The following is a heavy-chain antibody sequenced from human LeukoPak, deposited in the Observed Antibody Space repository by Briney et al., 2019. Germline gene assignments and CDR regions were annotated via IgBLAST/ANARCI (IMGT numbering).Heavy chain of an antibody. CDR1: GVSISRFY. D-gene: IGHD1-1*01. V-gene: IGHV4-4*09. CDR2: IYSGVPT. CDR3: VQTTGWPGFDY. J-gene: IGHJ4*02. Sequence: PSEALSLTCTTSGVSISRFYWSWVRQPPGKGLEWIGNIYSGVPTYFNPSLKSRVIISVDTSKNQFSLNLTSVTAADTAMYYCVQTTGWPGFDYWGQGILVTVSS.